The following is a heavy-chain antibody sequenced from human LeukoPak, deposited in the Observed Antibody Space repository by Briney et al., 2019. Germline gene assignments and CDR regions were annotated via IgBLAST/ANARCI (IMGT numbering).Heavy chain of an antibody. CDR2: ISAYNGNT. CDR1: GYTLISYG. J-gene: IGHJ5*02. V-gene: IGHV1-18*01. Sequence: ASVKVSCKASGYTLISYGISWVRQAPGQGLEWMGRISAYNGNTNYAQKLQGRVTMTTDTSTSTAYMELRSLRSDDTAVYYCARGGYTGYPGWFDPWGQGTLVTVSS. D-gene: IGHD5-12*01. CDR3: ARGGYTGYPGWFDP.